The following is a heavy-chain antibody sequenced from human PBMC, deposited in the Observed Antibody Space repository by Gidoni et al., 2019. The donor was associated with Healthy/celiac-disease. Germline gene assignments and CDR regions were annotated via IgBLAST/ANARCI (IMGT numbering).Heavy chain of an antibody. CDR3: AKFDGYRDAFDI. D-gene: IGHD2-15*01. CDR1: GFTFSSYG. J-gene: IGHJ3*02. Sequence: QVQLVESGGGVVQPGRSLRLSCAASGFTFSSYGMHWVRQALGKGLEWVAVISYDGSNKYYADSVKGRFTISRDNSKNTLYLQMNSLRAEDTAVYYCAKFDGYRDAFDIWGQGTMVTVSS. CDR2: ISYDGSNK. V-gene: IGHV3-30*18.